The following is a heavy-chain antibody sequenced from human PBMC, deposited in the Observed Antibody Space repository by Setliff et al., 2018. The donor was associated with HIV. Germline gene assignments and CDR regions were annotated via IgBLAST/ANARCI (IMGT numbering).Heavy chain of an antibody. V-gene: IGHV1-69*10. CDR3: ARGSPADQYYYYMDV. CDR2: FIPMVGIT. J-gene: IGHJ6*03. D-gene: IGHD2-2*01. CDR1: GGTFRSYA. Sequence: SVKVSCKASGGTFRSYAISWVRQAPGQGLEWMGGFIPMVGITNYAQKFQGRVTITADKSTSTACMELTSLRSEDTAIYFCARGSPADQYYYYMDVWGKGTTVTVSS.